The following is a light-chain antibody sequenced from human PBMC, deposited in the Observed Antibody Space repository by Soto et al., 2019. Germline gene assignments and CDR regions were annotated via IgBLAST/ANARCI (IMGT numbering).Light chain of an antibody. Sequence: VLTQSPGTLSLSPGESATLSFRASQTVSITYLTWYQQKPGQAPRLLIYDASNRATGIPARFSGSGSGTDFTLTISSLEPEDFAVYYCQQRSNWPLTFGGGTKVDIK. CDR2: DAS. CDR1: QTVSITY. V-gene: IGKV3-11*01. CDR3: QQRSNWPLT. J-gene: IGKJ4*01.